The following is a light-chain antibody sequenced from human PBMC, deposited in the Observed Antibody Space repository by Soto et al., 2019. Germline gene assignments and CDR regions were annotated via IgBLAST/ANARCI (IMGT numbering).Light chain of an antibody. CDR1: SSDVGGYNY. CDR3: SSFAGNNNLV. Sequence: QSALTQPPSASGSPGQSVTISCTGTSSDVGGYNYVSWYQQHPGKAPKLMISEVSKRPSGVSDRFSGSKSGNTASLTVSGLQAVDEADYYCSSFAGNNNLVFGGGTKLTVL. CDR2: EVS. J-gene: IGLJ2*01. V-gene: IGLV2-8*01.